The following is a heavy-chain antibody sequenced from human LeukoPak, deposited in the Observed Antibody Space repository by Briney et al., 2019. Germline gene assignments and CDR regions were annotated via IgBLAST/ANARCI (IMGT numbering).Heavy chain of an antibody. J-gene: IGHJ4*02. Sequence: SETLSLTCTVSGGSISSYYWSWIRQPPGKGLEWIGYIYYSGNTNYNPSLKSRVTISVDTSKNQFSLKLSSVTAADTAVYYCARDPAGFGGFDYWGQGTLVTVSS. CDR1: GGSISSYY. CDR3: ARDPAGFGGFDY. V-gene: IGHV4-59*01. CDR2: IYYSGNT. D-gene: IGHD3-10*01.